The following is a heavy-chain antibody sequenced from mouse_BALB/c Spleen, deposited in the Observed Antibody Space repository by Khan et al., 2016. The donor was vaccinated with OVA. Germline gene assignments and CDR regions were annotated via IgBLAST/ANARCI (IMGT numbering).Heavy chain of an antibody. J-gene: IGHJ3*01. V-gene: IGHV1-77*01. CDR2: ISPGSGNT. CDR3: AREWGSWFPY. CDR1: GYIFIDYN. Sequence: QIQLVQSGTELARPGASVKLSCKASGYIFIDYNINWVKQRTGQGLAWIGEISPGSGNTYYNEKFKGKATLTVDKSSSTAYMQLSSLTSEDSAVYCCAREWGSWFPYWGQGTLVTVSA. D-gene: IGHD1-3*01.